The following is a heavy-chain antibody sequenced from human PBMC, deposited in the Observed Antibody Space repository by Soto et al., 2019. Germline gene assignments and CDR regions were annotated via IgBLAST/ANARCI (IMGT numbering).Heavy chain of an antibody. CDR3: AKETRATMVRGVMAADY. Sequence: GGSLRLSCAASEFTFGDYAMSWVRQAPGKGLEWVSAISYGGGTTYYADSVKGRFTISRDNSKNTLYLQVNSLRAEDTAIYYCAKETRATMVRGVMAADYWGQGTLVTVSS. CDR2: ISYGGGTT. D-gene: IGHD3-10*01. CDR1: EFTFGDYA. J-gene: IGHJ4*02. V-gene: IGHV3-23*01.